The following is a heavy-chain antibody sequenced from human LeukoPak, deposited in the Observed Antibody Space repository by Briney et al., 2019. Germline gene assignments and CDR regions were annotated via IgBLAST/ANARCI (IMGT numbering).Heavy chain of an antibody. D-gene: IGHD6-19*01. V-gene: IGHV3-23*01. Sequence: GGSLRLSCAASGFTFSSHAMTWVRQAPGKGLEWVSAISGGGDNTYYADFVRGRFTISRDNAKNSLYLQMNSLRAEDTAVYYCARKDSGWGQGTLVTVSS. CDR1: GFTFSSHA. J-gene: IGHJ4*02. CDR2: ISGGGDNT. CDR3: ARKDSG.